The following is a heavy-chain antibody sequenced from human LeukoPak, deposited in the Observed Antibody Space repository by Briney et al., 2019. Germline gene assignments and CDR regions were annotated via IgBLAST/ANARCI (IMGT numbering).Heavy chain of an antibody. D-gene: IGHD2-21*01. Sequence: PSETLSLTCTVSGGSITSYYWAWLRQPPGKGLEWIGYLYYSGYSNYNPSLKSRVSMSVDTSKNQFSLKLTSVTAADTAVYYCARHSIASDGARLFDYWGQGTTVTVSS. CDR3: ARHSIASDGARLFDY. J-gene: IGHJ4*03. CDR2: LYYSGYS. CDR1: GGSITSYY. V-gene: IGHV4-59*08.